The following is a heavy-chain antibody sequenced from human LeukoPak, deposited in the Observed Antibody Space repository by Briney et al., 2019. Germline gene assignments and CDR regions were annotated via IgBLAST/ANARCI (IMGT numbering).Heavy chain of an antibody. J-gene: IGHJ4*02. D-gene: IGHD3-3*01. CDR2: ISGSGGST. CDR1: GFTFSSYA. Sequence: PGGSLRLSCAASGFTFSSYAMSWVRQAPGKGLEWVSAISGSGGSTYYADSVKGRFTISRDNSKNTLYLQMNSLRAEDTAVYYCAKDRAIFGVVILTFDYWGQGTLVTVSS. V-gene: IGHV3-23*01. CDR3: AKDRAIFGVVILTFDY.